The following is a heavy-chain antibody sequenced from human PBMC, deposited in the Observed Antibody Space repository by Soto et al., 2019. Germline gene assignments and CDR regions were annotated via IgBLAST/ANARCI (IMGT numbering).Heavy chain of an antibody. V-gene: IGHV3-11*01. Sequence: QVHLVESGGGLVKPGGSLRLSCAVSGFTFSDYYMSWIRQAPGKGLEWVAYISSGGTTIYYGDSVKGRFAISRDNAKNSLYLQMNSLRAEDTAVYYCARDYDILTGYSPFDYWGQETLVTVSS. CDR1: GFTFSDYY. J-gene: IGHJ4*02. CDR2: ISSGGTTI. D-gene: IGHD3-9*01. CDR3: ARDYDILTGYSPFDY.